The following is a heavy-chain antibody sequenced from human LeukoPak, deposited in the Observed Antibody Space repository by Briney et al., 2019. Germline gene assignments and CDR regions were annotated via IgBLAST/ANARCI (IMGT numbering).Heavy chain of an antibody. Sequence: PGGSLRLSCAASGFTFSDYAMSWVRQAPGKGLERVSAISGSGTTTYYADSVKGRFTISRDNSKITLYLQMNSLRAEDTAVYYCAKLSAHYCSGGNCYSDYWGQGTLVTVSS. CDR1: GFTFSDYA. CDR2: ISGSGTTT. D-gene: IGHD2-15*01. CDR3: AKLSAHYCSGGNCYSDY. V-gene: IGHV3-23*01. J-gene: IGHJ4*02.